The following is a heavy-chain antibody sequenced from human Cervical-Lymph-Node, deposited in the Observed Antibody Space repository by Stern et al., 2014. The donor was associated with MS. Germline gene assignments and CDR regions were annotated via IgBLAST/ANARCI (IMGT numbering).Heavy chain of an antibody. V-gene: IGHV1-24*01. CDR2: FDTEDGET. J-gene: IGHJ6*02. D-gene: IGHD1-26*01. CDR1: GYTLTELS. CDR3: ATGGRVWAPTYYGLDV. Sequence: VQLVESGAEVKTPGASVKVSCKVSGYTLTELSMHWVRQTPGKGLEWMGGFDTEDGETIYAQKLHVRVTMTEDTSTDTAYMELSSLRSEDTALYYCATGGRVWAPTYYGLDVWGLGTAVTVSS.